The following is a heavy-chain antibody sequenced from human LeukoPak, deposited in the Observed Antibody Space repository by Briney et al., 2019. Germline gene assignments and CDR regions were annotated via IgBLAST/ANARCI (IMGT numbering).Heavy chain of an antibody. CDR2: ISSSGTAI. V-gene: IGHV3-48*03. Sequence: GGSLRLSCVASGFTFSSYEMNWVRQAPGKGLEWVSYISSSGTAIYYADSVKGRFTISRDTAKNSLYLQMNSLRAEDTALYYCARDMEPDAFDIWGQGTMVTVSS. J-gene: IGHJ3*02. D-gene: IGHD1-1*01. CDR1: GFTFSSYE. CDR3: ARDMEPDAFDI.